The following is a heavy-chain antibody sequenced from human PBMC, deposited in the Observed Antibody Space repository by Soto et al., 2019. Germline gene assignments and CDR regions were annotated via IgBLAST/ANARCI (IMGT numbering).Heavy chain of an antibody. CDR1: GFTFSSYS. J-gene: IGHJ4*02. CDR3: ARDPGYSYGPPDY. Sequence: EVQLVESGGGLVQPGGSLRLSCAASGFTFSSYSMNWVRQAPGKGLEWVSYISSSSSTIYYADSVKGRFTISRDNAKNSLYLKMNSLSDEDTAVYYCARDPGYSYGPPDYWGQGTLVTVSS. V-gene: IGHV3-48*02. CDR2: ISSSSSTI. D-gene: IGHD5-18*01.